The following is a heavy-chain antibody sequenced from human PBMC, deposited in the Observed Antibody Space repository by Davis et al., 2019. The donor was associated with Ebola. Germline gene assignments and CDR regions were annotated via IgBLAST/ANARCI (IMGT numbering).Heavy chain of an antibody. Sequence: ASVKVSCKSSGYRFTSSGISWVRQAPGQGLEWMGWIGGYNGKTNYDQRFQGRVSMTMDTSTSTAYMELRGLRSDDTAGYYCARDPGYYPDAFDFSGQGTMVTVSS. D-gene: IGHD3-22*01. CDR3: ARDPGYYPDAFDF. CDR2: IGGYNGKT. J-gene: IGHJ3*01. V-gene: IGHV1-18*01. CDR1: GYRFTSSG.